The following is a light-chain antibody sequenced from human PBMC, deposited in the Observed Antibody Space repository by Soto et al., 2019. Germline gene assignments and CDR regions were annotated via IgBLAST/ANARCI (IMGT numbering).Light chain of an antibody. CDR3: ASYTSSSTYL. CDR2: DFI. J-gene: IGLJ3*02. Sequence: QSALTQPASMSGSPGQSITISCTGTSADVGGYDFVSWYQQHPGKVPRLIIYDFINRPSGVSHRFSGSKSGNTASLTISGLQIEDEADYYCASYTSSSTYLFGGGTKLTVL. V-gene: IGLV2-14*03. CDR1: SADVGGYDF.